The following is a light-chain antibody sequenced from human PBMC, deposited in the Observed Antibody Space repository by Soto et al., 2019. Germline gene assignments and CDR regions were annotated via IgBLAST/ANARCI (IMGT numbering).Light chain of an antibody. Sequence: DIQMTQSPSTLSASVGDRVTITCRASQGINIYLAWYQQKPGKAPKLLIYKASSLESGVPSRFSGSGSGTEFTLTITSLQPDDFATYYCQPYNTYWTFGQGTKVEIK. CDR1: QGINIY. CDR3: QPYNTYWT. CDR2: KAS. V-gene: IGKV1-5*03. J-gene: IGKJ1*01.